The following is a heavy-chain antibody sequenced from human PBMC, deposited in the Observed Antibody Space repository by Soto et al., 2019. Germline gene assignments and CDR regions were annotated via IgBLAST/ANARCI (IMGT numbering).Heavy chain of an antibody. J-gene: IGHJ3*02. V-gene: IGHV3-74*01. CDR2: MNNDGSYT. CDR1: GFTFSSYW. Sequence: EVQLGESGGGLVQPGGSLRLSCAASGFTFSSYWIYWVRQAPWKGLEWVSHMNNDGSYTIYAESVKGRFTFSRDNAKNTLYLQMNSLRAEDTAVYYCVRGGYMHACDIWGQGTMVTVSS. CDR3: VRGGYMHACDI. D-gene: IGHD6-13*01.